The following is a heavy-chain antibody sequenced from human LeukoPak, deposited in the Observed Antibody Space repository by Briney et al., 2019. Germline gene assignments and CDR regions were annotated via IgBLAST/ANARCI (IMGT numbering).Heavy chain of an antibody. CDR1: GFTFSNAW. V-gene: IGHV3-15*01. D-gene: IGHD3-9*01. Sequence: GGSLRLSCAASGFTFSNAWMSWVRQAPGKGLEWVGRIKSKTDGGTTDYAAPVKGRFTISRDDSKNTLYLQMNSLKTEDTAVYYCTTDLALRYFDWLSETPDYWGQGTLVTVSS. CDR3: TTDLALRYFDWLSETPDY. CDR2: IKSKTDGGTT. J-gene: IGHJ4*02.